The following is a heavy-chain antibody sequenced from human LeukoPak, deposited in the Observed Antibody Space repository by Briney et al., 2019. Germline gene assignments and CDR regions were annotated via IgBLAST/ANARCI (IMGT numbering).Heavy chain of an antibody. D-gene: IGHD3-10*01. CDR1: GGSFSGYY. Sequence: SETLSLTCAAYGGSFSGYYWSWIRQPPGKGLEWIGEINHSGSTNYNPSLKSRVTISVDTSRNEFSLRLTSVTAADAAVYYCVRDRELNYWGQGTLVTVSS. V-gene: IGHV4-34*01. CDR2: INHSGST. CDR3: VRDRELNY. J-gene: IGHJ4*02.